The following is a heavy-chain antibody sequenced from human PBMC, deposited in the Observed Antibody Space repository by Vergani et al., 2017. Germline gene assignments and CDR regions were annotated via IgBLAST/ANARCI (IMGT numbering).Heavy chain of an antibody. J-gene: IGHJ3*02. CDR1: GDSISRSHYY. CDR3: ASRSIAARPGAFDI. CDR2: ISSSGST. V-gene: IGHV4-39*01. D-gene: IGHD6-6*01. Sequence: QLQLQESGPGLVKPSETLSLSCRVSGDSISRSHYYWGFIRQPPGKGLEWIGSISSSGSTYYNPSLKSRVTISVDTSKNQFSLKLSSVTAADTAVYYCASRSIAARPGAFDIWGQGTMVTVSS.